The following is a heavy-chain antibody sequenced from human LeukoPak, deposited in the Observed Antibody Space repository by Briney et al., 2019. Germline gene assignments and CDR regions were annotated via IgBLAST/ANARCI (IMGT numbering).Heavy chain of an antibody. CDR1: GYSFTNYW. D-gene: IGHD2-15*01. J-gene: IGHJ5*02. V-gene: IGHV5-51*01. Sequence: GESLKISCKGSGYSFTNYWIGWMRQMPGKGLEWMGIIYPGDSDTRYSPSFQGQVTISADKSISTAYLQWSSLKASDTAMYYCARPTTYCSGGSCHNWFDPWGQGTLVTVSS. CDR3: ARPTTYCSGGSCHNWFDP. CDR2: IYPGDSDT.